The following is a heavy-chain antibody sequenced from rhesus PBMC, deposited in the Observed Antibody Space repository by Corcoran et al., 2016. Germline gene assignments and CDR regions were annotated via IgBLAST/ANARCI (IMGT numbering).Heavy chain of an antibody. V-gene: IGHV4-80*01. Sequence: QVQLQESGPGLVKPSETLSLTCAVSGGSFRSYWWSWIRSPPGKGLEWIGEINGNSGSTNYNPSLKSRVTISKDASKNQFSLKLSSVTAADTAVYYCARQIAAGQDYWGQGVLVTVSS. CDR3: ARQIAAGQDY. CDR2: INGNSGST. J-gene: IGHJ4*01. D-gene: IGHD6-13*01. CDR1: GGSFRSYW.